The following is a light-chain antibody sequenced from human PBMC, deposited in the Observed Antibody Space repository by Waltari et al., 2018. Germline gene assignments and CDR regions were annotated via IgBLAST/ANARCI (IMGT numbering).Light chain of an antibody. CDR2: DVS. V-gene: IGLV2-14*01. CDR3: SSYTSSSTVV. J-gene: IGLJ2*01. CDR1: SSSVGGYIY. Sequence: QSALTQPASVSGSPGQSITISCTGTSSSVGGYIYVSRYQQHPGKAPKLMIYDVSKRPSGVSNRFSGSKSGNTASLTISGLQAEDEADYYCSSYTSSSTVVFGGGTKLTVL.